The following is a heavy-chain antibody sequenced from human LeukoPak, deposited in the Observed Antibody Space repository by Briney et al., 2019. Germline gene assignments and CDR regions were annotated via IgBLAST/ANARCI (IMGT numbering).Heavy chain of an antibody. CDR2: IYTSGST. CDR1: GGSISSYY. V-gene: IGHV4-4*07. D-gene: IGHD6-13*01. Sequence: PSETLSLTCTVSGGSISSYYWSWIRQPAGKGLEWIGRIYTSGSTNYNPSLKSRVTMSVDTSKNQFSLKLSSVTAADTAVYYCARDQFIAAAGTGAFDIWGQRTMVTVSS. CDR3: ARDQFIAAAGTGAFDI. J-gene: IGHJ3*02.